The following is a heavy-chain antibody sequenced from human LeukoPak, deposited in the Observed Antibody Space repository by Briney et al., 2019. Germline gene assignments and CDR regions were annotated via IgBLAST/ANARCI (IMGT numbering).Heavy chain of an antibody. CDR3: VATERWLQWDY. CDR1: GASISSYY. J-gene: IGHJ4*02. D-gene: IGHD5-24*01. Sequence: SETLSLTCTVSGASISSYYWSWVRQPPGKGLEWIAFIPNSVSTNYNPSLKSRVTISLDTSRKQLSLRLSSVIAADTAVYYCVATERWLQWDYWGQGTLVTVSS. V-gene: IGHV4-4*08. CDR2: IPNSVST.